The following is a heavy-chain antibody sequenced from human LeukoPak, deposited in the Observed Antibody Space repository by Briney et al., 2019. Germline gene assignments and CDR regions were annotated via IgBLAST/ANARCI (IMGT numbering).Heavy chain of an antibody. D-gene: IGHD3-22*01. V-gene: IGHV3-7*01. CDR2: IKQDGSEK. CDR3: ARDWNYYDSSGYYYPNWFDP. CDR1: GFTFSSYW. J-gene: IGHJ5*02. Sequence: GGSLRLSCAASGFTFSSYWMSWVRQAPGKGLEWVANIKQDGSEKYYVDSVKGRFTISRDNAKNSLYLQMNCLRAEDTAVYYCARDWNYYDSSGYYYPNWFDPWGQGTLVTVSS.